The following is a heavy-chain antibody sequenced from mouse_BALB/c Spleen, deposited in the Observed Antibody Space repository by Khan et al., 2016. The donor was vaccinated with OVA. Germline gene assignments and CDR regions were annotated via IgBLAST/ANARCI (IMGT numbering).Heavy chain of an antibody. Sequence: VQLQQSGADFVKPGASVQLSCTASGFNIKDTYMHWLSQRPQQGLVWIGRIDPANGDVRYDPKFQDKATIAADTSSNTAYLQLSSLTSDDTAVYYRISVTYPGLFDYGGKGTLVTVSA. D-gene: IGHD1-3*01. CDR1: GFNIKDTY. CDR3: ISVTYPGLFDY. J-gene: IGHJ3*01. CDR2: IDPANGDV. V-gene: IGHV14-3*02.